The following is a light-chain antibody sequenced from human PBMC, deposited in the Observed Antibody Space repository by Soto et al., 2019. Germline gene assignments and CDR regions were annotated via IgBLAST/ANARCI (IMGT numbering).Light chain of an antibody. V-gene: IGKV1-5*03. J-gene: IGKJ2*01. CDR3: QQYNDYQYT. CDR1: QSITTW. Sequence: DIQMTQSPSTLSASVGDRVTITCRASQSITTWLAWYQQKPGKPPNRLIDKATNLQSGVPSRCGGSGSGTVLSLTISSLQTEDFAFYYCQQYNDYQYTFGQGTKLEIK. CDR2: KAT.